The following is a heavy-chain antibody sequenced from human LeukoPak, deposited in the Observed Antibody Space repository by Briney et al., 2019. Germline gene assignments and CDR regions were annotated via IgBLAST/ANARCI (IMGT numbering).Heavy chain of an antibody. V-gene: IGHV4-61*02. Sequence: SQTLSLTCTVSGGSISSGSYYWSWIRQPAGKGLEWIGRIYTSGSTNYNPSLKSRVTISADTSKNQFSLKLNSMTTADTAVYYCTRGAGWLIDYWGQGILVTVSS. D-gene: IGHD3-16*01. CDR1: GGSISSGSYY. J-gene: IGHJ4*02. CDR3: TRGAGWLIDY. CDR2: IYTSGST.